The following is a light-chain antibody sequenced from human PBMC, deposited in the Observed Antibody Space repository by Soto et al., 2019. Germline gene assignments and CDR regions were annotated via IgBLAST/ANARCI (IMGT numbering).Light chain of an antibody. V-gene: IGKV1-5*01. CDR1: QSISSW. CDR3: QQYNKWPQP. J-gene: IGKJ5*01. CDR2: DAS. Sequence: DIQMTQSPSTLSASVGDRVTITCRASQSISSWLAWYQQKLGRAPRLLIYDASSLESGVPSRFSGSGYGTEFTLTISSLQSEDFAVYYCQQYNKWPQPFGQGTRLEI.